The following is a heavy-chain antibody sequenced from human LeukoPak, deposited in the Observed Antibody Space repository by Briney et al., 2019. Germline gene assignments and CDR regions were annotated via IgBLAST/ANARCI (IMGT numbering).Heavy chain of an antibody. CDR1: GFTFSSYG. Sequence: GGSLRLSCAASGFTFSSYGMHWVRQAPGKGLEWVAVISYDGSSKYYADSVKGRFTISRDNSKNTLYLQMNSLRTEDTAFYYCARDFAWGYDYWGQGTLVTVSS. D-gene: IGHD7-27*01. CDR3: ARDFAWGYDY. CDR2: ISYDGSSK. V-gene: IGHV3-30*03. J-gene: IGHJ4*02.